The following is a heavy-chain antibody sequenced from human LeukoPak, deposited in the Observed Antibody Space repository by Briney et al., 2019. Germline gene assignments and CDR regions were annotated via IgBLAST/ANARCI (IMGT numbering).Heavy chain of an antibody. CDR2: VYYSGST. CDR3: ARGGLENGYHSNDGFDI. Sequence: PSETLSLTCTVSGGSISGYYWSWIPQPPGKGLEWIGYVYYSGSTKYNPSLKSRVTMSVDTSRNQFSLKLSSVTAADTAVYYCARGGLENGYHSNDGFDIWGQGTMVTVSS. V-gene: IGHV4-59*01. J-gene: IGHJ3*02. CDR1: GGSISGYY. D-gene: IGHD3-22*01.